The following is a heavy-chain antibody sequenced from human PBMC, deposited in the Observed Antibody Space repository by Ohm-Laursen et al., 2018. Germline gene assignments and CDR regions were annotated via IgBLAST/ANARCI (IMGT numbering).Heavy chain of an antibody. CDR3: ARAYNWNDGGDY. J-gene: IGHJ4*02. CDR1: GYTFSSYY. CDR2: INPSGGST. D-gene: IGHD1-20*01. V-gene: IGHV1-46*01. Sequence: SVKVSCKASGYTFSSYYMHWVRQAPGQGLEWMGIINPSGGSTSYAQKFQGRVTMTRDTSTSTDYMELSSLRSEDTAVYYCARAYNWNDGGDYWGQGTLVTVSS.